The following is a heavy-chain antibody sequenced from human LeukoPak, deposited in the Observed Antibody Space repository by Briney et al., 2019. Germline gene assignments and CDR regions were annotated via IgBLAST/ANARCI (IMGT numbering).Heavy chain of an antibody. J-gene: IGHJ4*02. V-gene: IGHV4-39*01. CDR1: GGSISSSSYY. CDR2: IYYSGST. Sequence: PSETLSLTCTVSGGSISSSSYYWGWIRQPPGKGLEWIGSIYYSGSTYYNPSLKSRVTISVDTSKNQFSLKLSSVTAADTAVYYCARQDVDIVATSLGFDYWGQGTLVTVSS. D-gene: IGHD5-12*01. CDR3: ARQDVDIVATSLGFDY.